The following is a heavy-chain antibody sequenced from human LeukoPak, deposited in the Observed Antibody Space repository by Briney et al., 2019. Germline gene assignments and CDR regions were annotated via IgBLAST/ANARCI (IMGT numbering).Heavy chain of an antibody. CDR3: ARRSWSFWRSQYYYYMDV. J-gene: IGHJ6*03. D-gene: IGHD3-3*01. CDR2: IYYTGNT. V-gene: IGHV4-39*01. Sequence: SETLSLTCTVSGDSISTSKSYWGWIRQPPLKGLEWIGSIYYTGNTYYNASLKSRVTISVDTSKNQFSLSLTSVTAADTAVYYCARRSWSFWRSQYYYYMDVWGKGTTVTISS. CDR1: GDSISTSKSY.